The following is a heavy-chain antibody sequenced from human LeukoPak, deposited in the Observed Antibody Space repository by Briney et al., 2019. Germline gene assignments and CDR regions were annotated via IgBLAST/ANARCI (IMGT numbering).Heavy chain of an antibody. J-gene: IGHJ4*02. Sequence: GGSLRLSCAASGFTFSAYVMEWVRQAPGKGLEWVAFIRYDGSNKFYADSVKGRFTISRDNSKSTLFLQMNNLRAEDTPVYYCAKGALRDDTGSYFDYWGQGTLVTVSS. CDR1: GFTFSAYV. V-gene: IGHV3-30*02. CDR2: IRYDGSNK. D-gene: IGHD1-26*01. CDR3: AKGALRDDTGSYFDY.